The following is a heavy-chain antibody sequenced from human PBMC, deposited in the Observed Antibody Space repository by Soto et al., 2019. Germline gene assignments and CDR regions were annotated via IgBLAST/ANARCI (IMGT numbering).Heavy chain of an antibody. J-gene: IGHJ4*02. V-gene: IGHV1-2*02. CDR2: INPNSGGT. Sequence: GASVKVSCKASGYTFTGYYMHWVRQAPGQGLEWMGWINPNSGGTNYAQKFQGRVTMTRDTSISTAYMELSRLRSDDTAVYYCARVNSVAGSDFDYWGQGTLVTVSS. D-gene: IGHD6-19*01. CDR3: ARVNSVAGSDFDY. CDR1: GYTFTGYY.